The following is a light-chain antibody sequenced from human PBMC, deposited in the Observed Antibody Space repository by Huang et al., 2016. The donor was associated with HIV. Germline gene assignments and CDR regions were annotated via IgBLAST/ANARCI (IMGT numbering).Light chain of an antibody. CDR2: GAS. J-gene: IGKJ2*01. V-gene: IGKV3-20*01. CDR3: QQYGGSPRT. Sequence: EIVLTQSPGTLSLSPGERATLSCRASQSVTNNYLAWYQQKPGQAPRFVIYGASSRATGIPDRFSGSGSGTDFTLTISRLAPDEFVVYYCQQYGGSPRTFGQGTKLEIK. CDR1: QSVTNNY.